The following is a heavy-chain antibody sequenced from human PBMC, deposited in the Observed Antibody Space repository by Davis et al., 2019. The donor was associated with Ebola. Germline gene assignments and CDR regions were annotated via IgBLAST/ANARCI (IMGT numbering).Heavy chain of an antibody. CDR3: GKDITPGGLDS. D-gene: IGHD2-15*01. V-gene: IGHV3-9*01. J-gene: IGHJ4*02. Sequence: SLKISCSASGFTFHEHAMHWVRQVPGQGLEWVSGFMWDGRKIGYADSVKGRFTISRDSAKNCLYLQMDSLRTEDTALYYCGKDITPGGLDSWGQGTLVTVSS. CDR2: FMWDGRKI. CDR1: GFTFHEHA.